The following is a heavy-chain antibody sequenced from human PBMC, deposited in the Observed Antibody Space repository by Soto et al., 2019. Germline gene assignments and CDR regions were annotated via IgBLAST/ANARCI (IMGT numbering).Heavy chain of an antibody. J-gene: IGHJ4*02. Sequence: LSLTFVDSGCTISIGGYSGSWIRHPPGKGLEWIGYIYHSGSTYYNTSLKSRVTISVDRSKNQFSLKLSSVTAADTAVYYCARGQVVAAQHWGQGTLVTVS. V-gene: IGHV4-30-2*01. D-gene: IGHD2-15*01. CDR2: IYHSGST. CDR1: GCTISIGGYS. CDR3: ARGQVVAAQH.